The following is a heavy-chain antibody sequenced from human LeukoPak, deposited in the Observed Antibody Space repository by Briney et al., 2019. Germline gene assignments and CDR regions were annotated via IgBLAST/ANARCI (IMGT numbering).Heavy chain of an antibody. D-gene: IGHD2-2*01. J-gene: IGHJ4*02. CDR3: ARGPYASDAGY. CDR2: INHSGNT. V-gene: IGHV4-34*01. CDR1: GGSYSSYY. Sequence: SETLSLTCAVYGGSYSSYYWSWIRQPPGKGLEWIGEINHSGNTNYNPSLKSRVTISVDSSKDQFSLKLSSVTAADTAVYYCARGPYASDAGYWGQGTLVTVSS.